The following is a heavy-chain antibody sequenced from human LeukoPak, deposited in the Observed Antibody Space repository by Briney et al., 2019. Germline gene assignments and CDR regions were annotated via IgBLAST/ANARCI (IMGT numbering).Heavy chain of an antibody. V-gene: IGHV4-61*02. J-gene: IGHJ4*02. CDR3: ARLYSSASIGVHYFDY. D-gene: IGHD6-6*01. Sequence: PSQTLSLTCTVSGGSISSGGYYWSWIWQPAGKGLEWIGRVFTSGSTNYNPSLKSRATISMDKSKNQFSLKLSSVTAADTAVYYCARLYSSASIGVHYFDYWGQGALVTVSS. CDR1: GGSISSGGYY. CDR2: VFTSGST.